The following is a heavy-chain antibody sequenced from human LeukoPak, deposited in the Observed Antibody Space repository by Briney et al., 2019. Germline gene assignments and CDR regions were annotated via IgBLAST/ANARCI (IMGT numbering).Heavy chain of an antibody. CDR1: RFTFSSYG. CDR2: IWYDGSNK. D-gene: IGHD6-13*01. J-gene: IGHJ6*02. V-gene: IGHV3-33*08. Sequence: GGSLRLSCEASRFTFSSYGMHWVRQAPGKGLEWVAVIWYDGSNKYYADSVKGRFTISRDNSKNTLYLQMNSLRAEDTAVYYCARDWVAAAGVYGMDVWGQGTTVTVSS. CDR3: ARDWVAAAGVYGMDV.